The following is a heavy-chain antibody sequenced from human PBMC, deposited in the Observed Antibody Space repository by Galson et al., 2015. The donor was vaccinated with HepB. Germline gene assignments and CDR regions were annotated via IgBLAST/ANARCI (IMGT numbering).Heavy chain of an antibody. D-gene: IGHD3-22*01. V-gene: IGHV3-74*01. J-gene: IGHJ3*02. CDR3: ARALREYYDSSGYYYRDAFDI. CDR2: INSDGSST. Sequence: SLRLSCAASGFTFSSYWMHWVRQAPGKGLVWVSRINSDGSSTSYADSVKGRFTISRDNAKNTLYLQMNSLRAEDTAVYYCARALREYYDSSGYYYRDAFDIWGQGTMVTVSS. CDR1: GFTFSSYW.